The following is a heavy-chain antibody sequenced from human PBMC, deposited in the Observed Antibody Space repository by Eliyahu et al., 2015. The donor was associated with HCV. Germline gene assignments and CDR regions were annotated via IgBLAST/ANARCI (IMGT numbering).Heavy chain of an antibody. Sequence: DVQLVESGGGLVQPGGSLRLSCAVSGFTFSRHWMSWVRQAPGKGLEWVANINQDGTEKYYVDSVKGRFTISRDNGENSLYLQMNSLRAEDTAVYFCARDHVVPGVVYDYWGQGTLVTVSS. J-gene: IGHJ4*02. CDR1: GFTFSRHW. CDR3: ARDHVVPGVVYDY. CDR2: INQDGTEK. D-gene: IGHD3-3*01. V-gene: IGHV3-7*01.